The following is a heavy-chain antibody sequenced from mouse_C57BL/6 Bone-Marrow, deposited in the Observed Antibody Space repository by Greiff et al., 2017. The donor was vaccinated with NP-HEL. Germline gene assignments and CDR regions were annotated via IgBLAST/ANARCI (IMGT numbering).Heavy chain of an antibody. CDR1: GYTFTSYW. Sequence: QVQLQQPGAELVMPGASVKLSCKASGYTFTSYWMHWVKQRPGQGLEWIGEIDPSDSYTNYNQKFKGKSTLTVDKSSSTAYMQLSSLTSEDSAVYYCALMTTVVAPYAMDYWGQGTSVTVSS. CDR2: IDPSDSYT. CDR3: ALMTTVVAPYAMDY. V-gene: IGHV1-69*01. J-gene: IGHJ4*01. D-gene: IGHD1-1*01.